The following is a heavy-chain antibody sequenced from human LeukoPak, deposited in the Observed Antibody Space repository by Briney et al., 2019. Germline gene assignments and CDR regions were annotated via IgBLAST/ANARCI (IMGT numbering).Heavy chain of an antibody. D-gene: IGHD3-10*01. V-gene: IGHV3-7*01. Sequence: GGSLRLSCAAPGFTFSSYWMSWVRQAPGKGLEWVANIKQDGSEKYYVDSVKGRFTISRDNAKNSLYLQMNSLRAEDTAVYYCARDAPSYGSGSPRDYWGQGTLVTVSS. CDR3: ARDAPSYGSGSPRDY. CDR1: GFTFSSYW. CDR2: IKQDGSEK. J-gene: IGHJ4*02.